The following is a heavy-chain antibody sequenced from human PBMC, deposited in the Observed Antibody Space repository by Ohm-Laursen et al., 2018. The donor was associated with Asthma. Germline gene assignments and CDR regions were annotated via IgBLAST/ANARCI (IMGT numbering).Heavy chain of an antibody. Sequence: SLRLSCAASGFTFSSYAMHWVRQAPGKGLEWVAVISYDGSNKYYADSVKGRFTISRDNSKNMLYLQMNSLRAEDTAVYYCARERTGDYYGMDVWGQGTTVTVSS. D-gene: IGHD1-14*01. CDR3: ARERTGDYYGMDV. CDR1: GFTFSSYA. J-gene: IGHJ6*02. V-gene: IGHV3-30-3*01. CDR2: ISYDGSNK.